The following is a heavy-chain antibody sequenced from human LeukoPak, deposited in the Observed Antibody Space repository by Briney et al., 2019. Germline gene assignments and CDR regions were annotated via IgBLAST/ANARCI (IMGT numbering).Heavy chain of an antibody. V-gene: IGHV3-11*01. Sequence: PGGSLRLSCAASGFTFSDYYMSWIRQAPGKGLEWVSYISSSGSTIYYADSVKGRFTISRDNTKHSLYLQMTSLRAEDTAVYYCARVNSADFDWLLYFDYWGQGTLVTVSS. CDR2: ISSSGSTI. CDR1: GFTFSDYY. CDR3: ARVNSADFDWLLYFDY. D-gene: IGHD3-9*01. J-gene: IGHJ4*02.